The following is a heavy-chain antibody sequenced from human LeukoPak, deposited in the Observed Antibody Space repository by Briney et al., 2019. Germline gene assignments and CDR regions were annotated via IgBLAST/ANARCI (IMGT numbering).Heavy chain of an antibody. Sequence: TGGSLRLSCAASGFTFSSYEMNWVRQAPGEGLEWVSYISSSGSTIYYADSVKGRFTISRDNAKNSLYLQMNSLRAEDTAVYYCARLLWFGELLPWGQGTLVTVSS. J-gene: IGHJ5*02. D-gene: IGHD3-10*01. CDR1: GFTFSSYE. V-gene: IGHV3-48*03. CDR2: ISSSGSTI. CDR3: ARLLWFGELLP.